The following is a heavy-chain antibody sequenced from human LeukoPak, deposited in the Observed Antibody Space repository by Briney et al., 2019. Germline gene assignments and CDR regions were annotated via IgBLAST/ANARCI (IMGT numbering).Heavy chain of an antibody. Sequence: SETLSLTCTVSGGSISSSNWWSWIRQPPGKGLEWIGEIYHSGSTNYNPSLKSRVTISVDTSKNQFSLKLSSVTAADTAVYYCARLDYGIAWGQGTLVTVSS. D-gene: IGHD3-9*01. CDR3: ARLDYGIA. J-gene: IGHJ5*02. CDR1: GGSISSSNW. CDR2: IYHSGST. V-gene: IGHV4-4*02.